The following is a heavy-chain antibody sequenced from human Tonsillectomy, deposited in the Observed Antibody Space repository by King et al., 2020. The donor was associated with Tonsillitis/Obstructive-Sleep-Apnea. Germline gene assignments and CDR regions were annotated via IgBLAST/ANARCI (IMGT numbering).Heavy chain of an antibody. J-gene: IGHJ4*02. D-gene: IGHD2-2*01. V-gene: IGHV3-48*03. CDR3: AREGCSSTSCYDY. CDR1: GFTFSSYE. CDR2: ISSSGSTI. Sequence: VQLVKSGGGLVQPGGSLRLSCAASGFTFSSYEMNWVRQAPGKGLEWVSYISSSGSTIYYADSVKGRFTISRDNAKNSLYLQMNSLRAEDTAVYYCAREGCSSTSCYDYWGQGTLVTVSS.